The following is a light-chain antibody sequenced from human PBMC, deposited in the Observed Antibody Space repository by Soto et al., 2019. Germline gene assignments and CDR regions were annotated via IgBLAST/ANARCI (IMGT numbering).Light chain of an antibody. CDR1: SSDVGGYNY. CDR2: DVT. Sequence: QSALTQPPSVSGSPGQSITISCTGTSSDVGGYNYVSWYQQRPGKAPKLMIYDVTNRPSGVSNRFSGSKSGNTASLTISGLQAEDEADYYCSSYTGSSTVVFGGGTKVTVL. V-gene: IGLV2-14*03. J-gene: IGLJ2*01. CDR3: SSYTGSSTVV.